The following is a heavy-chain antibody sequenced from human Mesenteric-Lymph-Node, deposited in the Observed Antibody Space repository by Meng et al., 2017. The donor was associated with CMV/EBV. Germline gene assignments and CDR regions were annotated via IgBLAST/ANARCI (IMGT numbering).Heavy chain of an antibody. V-gene: IGHV3-21*01. J-gene: IGHJ4*02. CDR2: ITTTTHYE. CDR3: ARDGGHLMDY. Sequence: GGSLRLSCEASGFNFHGYNMNWVRQAPGKGLEWVSSITTTTHYEYYADAVKGRFAIFRENAKNSVYLQMNSLRVEDTAVYYCARDGGHLMDYWGQGSLVTVSS. D-gene: IGHD2-8*01. CDR1: GFNFHGYN.